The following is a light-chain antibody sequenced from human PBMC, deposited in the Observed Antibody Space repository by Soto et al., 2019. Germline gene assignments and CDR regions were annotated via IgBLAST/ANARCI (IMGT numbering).Light chain of an antibody. V-gene: IGLV1-40*01. CDR2: VNR. Sequence: QSVLTHPHSLSGAPGQRVTISCTGNSSNLGAGYDVHWYQQLPGTAPNVGIYVNRNLPSGVPERFSVSKSGTSASLAITLLQAEDEAYYVGQPYDYIIPASVFGGWTQLTVL. CDR3: QPYDYIIPASV. CDR1: SSNLGAGYD. J-gene: IGLJ3*02.